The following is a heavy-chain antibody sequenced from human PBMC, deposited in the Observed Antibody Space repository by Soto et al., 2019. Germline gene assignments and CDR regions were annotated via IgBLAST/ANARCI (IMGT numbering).Heavy chain of an antibody. V-gene: IGHV3-11*06. CDR3: ARGPGPFNCGGDCRTIDY. CDR2: ISSSSSYT. Sequence: LRLSCAASGFTFSDYYITWIRQAPGKGLEWVSYISSSSSYTNYADSVKGRFTISRDNAKNSLYLQMNSLRAEDTVVYYCARGPGPFNCGGDCRTIDYWGQGTLVTVSS. CDR1: GFTFSDYY. J-gene: IGHJ4*02. D-gene: IGHD2-21*02.